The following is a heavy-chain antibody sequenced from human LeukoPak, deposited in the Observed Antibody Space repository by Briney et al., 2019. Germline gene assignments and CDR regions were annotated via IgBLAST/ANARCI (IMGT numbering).Heavy chain of an antibody. CDR1: GYTFTSYD. CDR2: MNPNSGNT. Sequence: GASVKVSCKASGYTFTSYDINWVRQATGQGLEWMGWMNPNSGNTGYAQKFQGGVTMTRNTSISTAYMELSSLRSEDTAVYYCARAPRRKYNWFDPWGQGTLVTVSS. J-gene: IGHJ5*02. CDR3: ARAPRRKYNWFDP. V-gene: IGHV1-8*01.